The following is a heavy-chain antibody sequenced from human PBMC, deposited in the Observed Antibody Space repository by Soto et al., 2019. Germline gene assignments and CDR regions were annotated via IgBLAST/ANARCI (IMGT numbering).Heavy chain of an antibody. CDR1: GFSLSTSGMC. J-gene: IGHJ6*02. Sequence: QTLTLTCTFSGFSLSTSGMCVSWIRQPPGKALEWLARIDWDDDKYYSTSLKTRLTISKDTSKNQVVLTMTNMDPVDTATYYCARAVVIGGYAGMDVWGQGTTVTVSS. CDR2: IDWDDDK. CDR3: ARAVVIGGYAGMDV. D-gene: IGHD3-22*01. V-gene: IGHV2-70*11.